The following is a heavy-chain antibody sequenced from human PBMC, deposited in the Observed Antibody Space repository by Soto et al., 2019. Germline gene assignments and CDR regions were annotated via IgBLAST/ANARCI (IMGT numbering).Heavy chain of an antibody. CDR3: VRQGMGVLHGLVDV. CDR1: GDSISSYN. CDR2: FRSGGGT. D-gene: IGHD3-16*01. V-gene: IGHV4-59*08. Sequence: QVQLQESGPGLVKPSETLSLTCTVSGDSISSYNLAWIRQPPGKGLEWIGYFRSGGGTSYNPSLKSRGAVSADTPTEQSSLRLSSVTAADTAVYYCVRQGMGVLHGLVDVWGQGTTVTVSS. J-gene: IGHJ6*02.